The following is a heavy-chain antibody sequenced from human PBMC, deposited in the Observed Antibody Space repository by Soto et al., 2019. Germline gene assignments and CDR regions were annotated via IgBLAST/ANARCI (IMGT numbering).Heavy chain of an antibody. CDR3: ARPYSSGWYGDLDY. CDR2: ISYDGSNK. D-gene: IGHD6-19*01. Sequence: QVQLVESGGGVVQPGRSLRLSCTASGFTFSSYAMHWVRQAPGKGLEWVAVISYDGSNKYYADSVKGRFTISRDNSKNTMHLQMISVRVEDTAVYYCARPYSSGWYGDLDYWGQGTLVTVSS. V-gene: IGHV3-30-3*01. CDR1: GFTFSSYA. J-gene: IGHJ4*02.